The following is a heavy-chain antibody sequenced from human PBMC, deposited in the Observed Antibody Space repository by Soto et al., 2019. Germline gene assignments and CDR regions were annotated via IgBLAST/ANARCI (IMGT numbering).Heavy chain of an antibody. Sequence: EVQLVESGGDLVKPGGCLRLSCAASGITFTNAWMSWVRQAPGKGLEWVGRIKNKADGGTAEYAAPVRGRFTISSDDSKNMLFLQMNSLETEDTAVYYCTTDPGDYQDFWGQGTLVTVSS. D-gene: IGHD4-17*01. CDR1: GITFTNAW. CDR2: IKNKADGGTA. CDR3: TTDPGDYQDF. V-gene: IGHV3-15*01. J-gene: IGHJ4*02.